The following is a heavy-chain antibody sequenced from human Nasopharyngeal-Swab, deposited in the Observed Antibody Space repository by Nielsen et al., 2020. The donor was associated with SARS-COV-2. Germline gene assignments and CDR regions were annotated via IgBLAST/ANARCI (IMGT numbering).Heavy chain of an antibody. D-gene: IGHD3-22*01. CDR3: ARGPYYYDSSPFDY. CDR2: ISYDGSNK. V-gene: IGHV3-30-3*01. CDR1: GFTFSSYA. J-gene: IGHJ4*02. Sequence: GGSLRLSCAASGFTFSSYAMHWVRQAPGKGLEWVAVISYDGSNKYYADSVKGRFTISRDNSKNTLYLQMNSLRAEDTAVYYCARGPYYYDSSPFDYWGQGTLVTVSS.